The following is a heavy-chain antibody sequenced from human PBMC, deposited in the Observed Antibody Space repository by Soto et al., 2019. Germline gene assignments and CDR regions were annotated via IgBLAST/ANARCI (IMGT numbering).Heavy chain of an antibody. CDR1: GGSISSGGYY. CDR3: ERYTVQGAFGSGYYFDY. CDR2: IYYSGST. D-gene: IGHD3-22*01. J-gene: IGHJ4*02. V-gene: IGHV4-31*03. Sequence: QVQLQESGQGLVKPSQTLSLTCTVSGGSISSGGYYWSWLRQHPGKGLEWIGYIYYSGSTYYNPSLKRRVTISVDTSKNQFSLKLSSVTAADTAVYYCERYTVQGAFGSGYYFDYWGQGTLVTVSS.